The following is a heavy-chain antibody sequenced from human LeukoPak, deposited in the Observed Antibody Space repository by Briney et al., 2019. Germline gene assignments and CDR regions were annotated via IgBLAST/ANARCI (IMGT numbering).Heavy chain of an antibody. CDR3: ARLDSSGYYYFDY. Sequence: GESLKISCKGSGYTFANYWIAWVRQMPGKGLEWMGIIYPGDSDTTYSPSFQGQVTMSADKSISTAYLQWSSLKASDTAMYYCARLDSSGYYYFDYWGQGTLVTVSS. CDR2: IYPGDSDT. J-gene: IGHJ4*02. V-gene: IGHV5-51*01. D-gene: IGHD3-22*01. CDR1: GYTFANYW.